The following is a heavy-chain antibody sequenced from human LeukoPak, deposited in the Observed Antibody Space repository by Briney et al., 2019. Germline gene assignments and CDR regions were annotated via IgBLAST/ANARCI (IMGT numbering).Heavy chain of an antibody. Sequence: GGSLRLSCAASGXTFSTFSMNWVRQAPGKGLEWVSSISSSSSHIYYADSVKGRFTVSRDNAKNSLYLQMNSLRAEDTAVYYCARDSAYYYDSSGFFDYWGQGTLVTVSS. CDR1: GXTFSTFS. CDR2: ISSSSSHI. V-gene: IGHV3-21*01. CDR3: ARDSAYYYDSSGFFDY. J-gene: IGHJ4*02. D-gene: IGHD3-22*01.